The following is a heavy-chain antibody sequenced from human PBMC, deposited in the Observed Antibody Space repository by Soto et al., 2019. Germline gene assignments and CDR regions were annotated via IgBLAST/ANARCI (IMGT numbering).Heavy chain of an antibody. D-gene: IGHD4-17*01. V-gene: IGHV2-5*02. CDR3: ALLTTVNTTLDY. CDR1: GFSLSTSGVG. J-gene: IGHJ4*02. CDR2: IYWDDDK. Sequence: QITLKESGPTLVKPTQTLTLTCTFSGFSLSTSGVGVGWIRQPPGKALEGLALIYWDDDKRYSPSLKSRLTITKDTPKNQVVLKMTNMAPVDTPTYYWALLTTVNTTLDYWGKGNLVTVSS.